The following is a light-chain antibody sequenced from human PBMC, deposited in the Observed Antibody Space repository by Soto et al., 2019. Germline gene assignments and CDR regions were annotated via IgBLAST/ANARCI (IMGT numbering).Light chain of an antibody. CDR3: LLYYGGAQLGV. J-gene: IGLJ2*01. CDR1: TGAVTGGFY. Sequence: QAVVTQEPSLTVSPGGTVTLTCASSTGAVTGGFYPNWLQQKPGQAPRALIYSTNVRHSWTPARFSGSLLGGKAALTLSGVQPEDEAEYYCLLYYGGAQLGVFGGGTKLTVL. CDR2: STN. V-gene: IGLV7-43*01.